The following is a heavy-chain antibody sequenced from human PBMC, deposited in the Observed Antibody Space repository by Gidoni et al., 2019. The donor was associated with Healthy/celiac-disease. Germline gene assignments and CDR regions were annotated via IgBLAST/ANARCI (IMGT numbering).Heavy chain of an antibody. CDR2: INHSGST. D-gene: IGHD4-4*01. CDR1: GGSFSGYY. Sequence: QVQLQQWGAGLLKPSETLSLTCAVYGGSFSGYYWSWIRQPPGKGLEWIGEINHSGSTNYNPSIKSRVTISVDTSKNQFSLKLSSVTAADTAVYYCARGRGGQPVTQYYYYYYGMDVWGQGTTVTVSS. CDR3: ARGRGGQPVTQYYYYYYGMDV. J-gene: IGHJ6*02. V-gene: IGHV4-34*01.